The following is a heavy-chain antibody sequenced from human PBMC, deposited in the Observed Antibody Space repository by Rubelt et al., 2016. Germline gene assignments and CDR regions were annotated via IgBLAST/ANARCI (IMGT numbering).Heavy chain of an antibody. CDR1: GFTFTDAW. J-gene: IGHJ4*02. CDR3: TTGDGY. V-gene: IGHV3-15*07. CDR2: IKRKYDGETT. Sequence: EVQLVESGGGLVQPGGSLRLSCAASGFTFTDAWMNWVRQAPGKGLAWVGRIKRKYDGETTDYAAPLEGRFTISRDDSKRTLYLQMNNLKFEDTGVYYCTTGDGYWGQGTLVSVSS.